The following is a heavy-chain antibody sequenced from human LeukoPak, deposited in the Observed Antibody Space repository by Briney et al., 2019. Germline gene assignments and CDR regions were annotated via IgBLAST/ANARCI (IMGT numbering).Heavy chain of an antibody. CDR1: GGSISSYY. Sequence: SETLSLTCTVSGGSISSYYWSWIRQPPGKGLEWIGFISYTGSTNYNPSLKSRVTISLDTSKNQFSLKLSSVTAADTAVYYCARVSLWLGGLNYYGVDVWGQGTTVTVSS. D-gene: IGHD3-10*01. CDR3: ARVSLWLGGLNYYGVDV. J-gene: IGHJ6*02. CDR2: ISYTGST. V-gene: IGHV4-59*01.